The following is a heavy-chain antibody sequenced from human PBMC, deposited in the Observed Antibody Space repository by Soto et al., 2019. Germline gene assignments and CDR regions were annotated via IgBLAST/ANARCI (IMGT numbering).Heavy chain of an antibody. D-gene: IGHD1-1*01. CDR2: ISSSSSTI. J-gene: IGHJ6*02. V-gene: IGHV3-48*01. CDR3: ARDTTRAMDV. Sequence: GGSLRLSCAASGFTLSSYSMNWVRQAPGKGLEWVSYISSSSSTIYYADSVKGRFTISRDNAKNSLYLQVNSLRAEDTAVYYCARDTTRAMDVWGQGTTVTVSS. CDR1: GFTLSSYS.